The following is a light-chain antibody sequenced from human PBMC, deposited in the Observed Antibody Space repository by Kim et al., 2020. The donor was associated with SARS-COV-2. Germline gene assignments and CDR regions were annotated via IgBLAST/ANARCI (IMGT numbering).Light chain of an antibody. CDR1: QSVSCSK. CDR2: GAS. Sequence: EIVLTQSPGTLSLSPGERATLSCRASQSVSCSKLVWYQQKPGQAPRLLIYGASSRATGIPDRFSGSGSGTDFTLTISRLEPEDVAVYYCQQYGSSPRTFGQGTKLEIK. J-gene: IGKJ2*01. V-gene: IGKV3-20*01. CDR3: QQYGSSPRT.